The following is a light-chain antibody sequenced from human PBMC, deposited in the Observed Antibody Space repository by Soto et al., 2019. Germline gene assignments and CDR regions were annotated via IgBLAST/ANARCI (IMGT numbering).Light chain of an antibody. CDR1: SSDVGGYIF. V-gene: IGLV2-8*01. J-gene: IGLJ1*01. Sequence: QSVLTQPPSASGSPGQSVTISCTGTSSDVGGYIFVSWYQQHPGKAPKLMIYDVNKRPSGVPDRFSGSKSDNTASLTVSGLQAEDEDDYYCVSYAGGTYVFGTGTKVTVL. CDR3: VSYAGGTYV. CDR2: DVN.